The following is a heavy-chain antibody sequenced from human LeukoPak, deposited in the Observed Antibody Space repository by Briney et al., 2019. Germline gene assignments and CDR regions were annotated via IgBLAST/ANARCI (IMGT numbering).Heavy chain of an antibody. CDR3: ARQGVVRNKAGWSFDL. V-gene: IGHV4-39*01. CDR2: FYHSGTI. CDR1: AGSISGSNTL. Sequence: SETLSLTCIVSAGSISGSNTLWGWIRQPPGKGLEWIGGFYHSGTIFYSPSLGSRVAISIDTSKNHFSLRLLSVTAADTAVYYCARQGVVRNKAGWSFDLWGRGTLVTVSS. D-gene: IGHD3-10*01. J-gene: IGHJ2*01.